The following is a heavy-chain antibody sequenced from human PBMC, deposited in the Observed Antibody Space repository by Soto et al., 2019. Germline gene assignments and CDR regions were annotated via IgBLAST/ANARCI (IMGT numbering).Heavy chain of an antibody. D-gene: IGHD5-18*01. V-gene: IGHV4-31*03. CDR1: GGSVSSGCYY. CDR3: ARDLGHSYGSRGMDV. Sequence: TLALPCTVSGGSVSSGCYYWSWIRQHPGKGLEWIGYIYYSGSTYYNPSIKSRVTISVDTSKNQFSLKLSSVTAADTAVYYCARDLGHSYGSRGMDVWGQGTTATVS. CDR2: IYYSGST. J-gene: IGHJ6*02.